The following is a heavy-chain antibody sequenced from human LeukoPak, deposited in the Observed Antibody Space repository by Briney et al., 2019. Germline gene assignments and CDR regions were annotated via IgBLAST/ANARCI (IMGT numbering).Heavy chain of an antibody. CDR3: ARIEWERLGRAFDI. Sequence: AGGSLRLSCETAGFTFSSYVMHWVRRTPGKGLVWVSRISHGIISYADSVKGRFTISRDNSKNTLYLQMNSLRAEDMAVYYCARIEWERLGRAFDIWGQGTMVTVSS. CDR1: GFTFSSYV. D-gene: IGHD1-26*01. V-gene: IGHV3-74*01. J-gene: IGHJ3*02. CDR2: ISHGII.